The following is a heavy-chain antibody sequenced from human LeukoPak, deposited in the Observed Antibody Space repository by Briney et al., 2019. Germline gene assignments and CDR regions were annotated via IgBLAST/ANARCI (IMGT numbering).Heavy chain of an antibody. V-gene: IGHV3-21*01. CDR1: GHPFSSFT. J-gene: IGHJ6*04. CDR3: MDV. Sequence: PGGSLRLSCTVSGHPFSSFTLNWVRQSPGKGLEWVSSISSSSTYTYYADSVKGRFTISRDNAENSLFLQMNSLRDDDTGVYFRMDVWGKGTTVIVSS. CDR2: ISSSSTYT.